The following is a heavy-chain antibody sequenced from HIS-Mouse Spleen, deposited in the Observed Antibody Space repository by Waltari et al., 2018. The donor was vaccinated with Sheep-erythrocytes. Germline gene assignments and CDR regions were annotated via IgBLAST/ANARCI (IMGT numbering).Heavy chain of an antibody. CDR3: AQTGATTPHFDY. Sequence: QVQLVQSGAEVKKPGSSVKVSCKAPGGTFSSYAISRVGQAPGQGLGWMGRIIPILGIANYAQKFQGRVTITADKSTSTAYMELSSLRSEDTAVYYCAQTGATTPHFDYWGQGTLVTVSS. V-gene: IGHV1-69*04. CDR1: GGTFSSYA. CDR2: IIPILGIA. D-gene: IGHD1-26*01. J-gene: IGHJ4*02.